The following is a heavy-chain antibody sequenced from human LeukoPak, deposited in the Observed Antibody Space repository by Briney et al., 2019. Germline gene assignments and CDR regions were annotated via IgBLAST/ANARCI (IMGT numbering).Heavy chain of an antibody. CDR2: ISSSGSTI. V-gene: IGHV3-48*03. D-gene: IGHD6-19*01. Sequence: GGSLRLSCAASGFTFSSYEMNWVRQAPGEGLEWVSYISSSGSTIYYADSVKGRFTISRDNAKNSLYLQMNSLRAEDTAVYYCAREDSSGWFDYWGQGTLVTVSS. CDR1: GFTFSSYE. J-gene: IGHJ4*02. CDR3: AREDSSGWFDY.